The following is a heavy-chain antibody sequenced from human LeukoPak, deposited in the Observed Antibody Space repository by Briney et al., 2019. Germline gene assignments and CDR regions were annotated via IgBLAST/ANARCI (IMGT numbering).Heavy chain of an antibody. J-gene: IGHJ4*02. D-gene: IGHD5-18*01. V-gene: IGHV4-59*11. CDR3: ARVGYGYGSPVLDY. Sequence: SETLSLTCTVSGGSISSHYWSWIRQPPGKGLEWIGYIYYSGSTNYNPSLKSRVTISVDTSKNQFSLKLSSVTAADTAVYYCARVGYGYGSPVLDYRGQGTLVTVSS. CDR2: IYYSGST. CDR1: GGSISSHY.